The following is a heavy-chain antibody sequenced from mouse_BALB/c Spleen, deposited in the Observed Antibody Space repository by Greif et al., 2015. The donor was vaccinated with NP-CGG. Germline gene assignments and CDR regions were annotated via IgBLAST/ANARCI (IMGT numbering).Heavy chain of an antibody. CDR3: TRLNGNYGGGSYFDC. CDR2: INPSNGGT. V-gene: IGHV1S81*02. CDR1: GYTFTSYY. J-gene: IGHJ2*01. Sequence: VQLQQSGAELVKPGASVKLSCKASGYTFTSYYMYWVKQRPGQGLEWIGEINPSNGGTNLNEKFKSKATLTVDKSSTTAYMQLSSLTSEDTAVYYCTRLNGNYGGGSYFDCWVQGTTLTVSS. D-gene: IGHD2-1*01.